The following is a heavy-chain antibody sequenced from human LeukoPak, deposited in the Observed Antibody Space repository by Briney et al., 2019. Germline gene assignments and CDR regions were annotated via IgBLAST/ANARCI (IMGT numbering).Heavy chain of an antibody. V-gene: IGHV4-59*01. J-gene: IGHJ5*02. CDR3: ARALATTGGENWFDP. D-gene: IGHD1-1*01. Sequence: PSETLSLTCTVSGGSTSSYYWSWIRQPPGKRLEWIGYIYYSGSTNYNPSLKSRVIISLDTSKNHFSLKLSSVTAADTAVYYCARALATTGGENWFDPWGQGTLVSVSS. CDR2: IYYSGST. CDR1: GGSTSSYY.